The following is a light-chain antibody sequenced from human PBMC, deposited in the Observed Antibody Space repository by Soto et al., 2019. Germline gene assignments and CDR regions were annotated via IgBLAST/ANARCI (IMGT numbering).Light chain of an antibody. CDR2: GAS. Sequence: EIVLTRSPGNLSLSPGERATLSCRASQSVSSSYLAWYQQKPGQAPRLLIYGASSRATGIPDRYSGSGSGTDFTLTISRLEPEDFAVYYCQQYGSSITFGQGTRLEI. V-gene: IGKV3-20*01. CDR3: QQYGSSIT. J-gene: IGKJ5*01. CDR1: QSVSSSY.